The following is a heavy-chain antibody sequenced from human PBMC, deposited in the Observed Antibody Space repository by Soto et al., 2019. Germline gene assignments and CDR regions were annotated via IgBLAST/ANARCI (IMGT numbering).Heavy chain of an antibody. CDR2: ISAYNGNT. Sequence: QVQLVQSGAEVKKPGASVKVSCKASGYTFTSYGISWVRQAPGQGLEWMGWISAYNGNTNYAQKLQGRVTMTADTTPGTDYMEQRSLSFDHTAVYYCAGEKSYYDILPGCYLYDYWGQGALVTVSS. V-gene: IGHV1-18*01. J-gene: IGHJ4*02. CDR3: AGEKSYYDILPGCYLYDY. CDR1: GYTFTSYG. D-gene: IGHD3-9*01.